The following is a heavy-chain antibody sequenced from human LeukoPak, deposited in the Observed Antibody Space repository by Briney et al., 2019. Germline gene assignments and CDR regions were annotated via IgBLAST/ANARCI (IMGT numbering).Heavy chain of an antibody. CDR1: GFTFSSYA. CDR2: ISYDGSNK. CDR3: AREHYGVDAFDI. J-gene: IGHJ3*02. V-gene: IGHV3-30-3*01. Sequence: GGSLRLSCAASGFTFSSYAMHWVRQAPGKGLEWVAVISYDGSNKYYADSVKGRFTISRDNSKNTLYLQMNSLRAEDTAVYYCAREHYGVDAFDIWGQGTMVTVSS. D-gene: IGHD4-17*01.